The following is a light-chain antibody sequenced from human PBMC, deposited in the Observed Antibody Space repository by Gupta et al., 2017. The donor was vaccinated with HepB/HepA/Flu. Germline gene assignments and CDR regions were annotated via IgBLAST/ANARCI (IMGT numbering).Light chain of an antibody. CDR2: LAS. CDR1: QSLLDSDGYNSF. Sequence: SVMTQSPFSLSVTPGEPASISCRSSQSLLDSDGYNSFLAWYLQKPGQSPQVLIYLASTRASGVSDRISGSGSGTEFTLTINRVEADDVGTYYCMQARQTPYTFGLGTKLEIK. CDR3: MQARQTPYT. J-gene: IGKJ2*01. V-gene: IGKV2-28*01.